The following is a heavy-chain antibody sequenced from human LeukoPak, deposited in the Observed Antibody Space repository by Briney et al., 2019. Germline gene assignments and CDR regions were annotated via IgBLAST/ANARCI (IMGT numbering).Heavy chain of an antibody. V-gene: IGHV3-7*01. CDR2: IHQDGSDK. J-gene: IGHJ4*02. D-gene: IGHD1-26*01. CDR1: GFTFTTHW. CDR3: ARYGGSYLDY. Sequence: GGSLRLSCVASGFTFTTHWMSWVRQAPGKGLEWVANIHQDGSDKYYVDSLKGRFTISRDNAKNSLYLQMNTLRAEDTAVYFCARYGGSYLDYWGQGTLVTVSS.